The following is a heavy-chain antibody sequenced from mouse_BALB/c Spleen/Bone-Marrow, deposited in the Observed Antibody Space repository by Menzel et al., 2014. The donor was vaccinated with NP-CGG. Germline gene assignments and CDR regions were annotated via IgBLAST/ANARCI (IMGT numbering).Heavy chain of an antibody. CDR2: IYPGSDSN. J-gene: IGHJ2*01. Sequence: VQLQQSGAELVKPGTSVKMSCKASGYTFTGYWMHWVKQRPGQGLEWIGDIYPGSDSNNCNEKFKSKSTLTVDTSSNTAYIQRSSLTSEDSAVYYCATGETWGRGTTLTVSS. V-gene: IGHV1-55*01. CDR1: GYTFTGYW. CDR3: ATGET.